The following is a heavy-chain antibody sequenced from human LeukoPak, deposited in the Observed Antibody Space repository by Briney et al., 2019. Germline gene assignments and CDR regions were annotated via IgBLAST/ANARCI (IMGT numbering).Heavy chain of an antibody. V-gene: IGHV3-23*01. CDR2: TSSSDDGT. Sequence: GGSLRLSCAGSGFSFSSYAMSWVRQVPGKGLEWVSATSSSDDGTYYADSVRGRFTISRDNSKNTLYLQMNRLRVEDAALYYCARAPVTSCRGAFCYPFDYWGQGILVTVSS. J-gene: IGHJ4*02. CDR3: ARAPVTSCRGAFCYPFDY. CDR1: GFSFSSYA. D-gene: IGHD2-21*01.